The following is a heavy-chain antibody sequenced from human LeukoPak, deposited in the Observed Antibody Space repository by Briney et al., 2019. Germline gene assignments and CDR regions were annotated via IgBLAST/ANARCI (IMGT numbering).Heavy chain of an antibody. CDR2: IKQDGSEK. D-gene: IGHD6-19*01. Sequence: GGSLRLSCAASGFTVSSNYMSWVRQAPGKGLEWVANIKQDGSEKYYVDSVKGRFTISRDNAKNSLYLQMNSLRAEDTAVYYCARESIRLAVAGTPFFDYWGQGTLVTVSS. J-gene: IGHJ4*02. CDR3: ARESIRLAVAGTPFFDY. CDR1: GFTVSSNY. V-gene: IGHV3-7*03.